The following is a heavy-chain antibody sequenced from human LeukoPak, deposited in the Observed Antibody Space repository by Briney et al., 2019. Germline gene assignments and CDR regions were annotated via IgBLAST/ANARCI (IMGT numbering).Heavy chain of an antibody. V-gene: IGHV7-4-1*02. D-gene: IGHD2-2*01. CDR2: INTDTGNP. J-gene: IGHJ5*02. Sequence: ASVKVSCTASGYTFTNYAMNWVRQAPGQGLEWMGWINTDTGNPTYAQGFTGRLVFSLGTSASTAYLQISSLKAEDTAIYYCARTLFGDQYQLLHNWFDPWGQGTLVTVSS. CDR1: GYTFTNYA. CDR3: ARTLFGDQYQLLHNWFDP.